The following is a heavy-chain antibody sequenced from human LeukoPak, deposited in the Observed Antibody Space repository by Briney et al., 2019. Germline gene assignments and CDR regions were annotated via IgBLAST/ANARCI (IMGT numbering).Heavy chain of an antibody. Sequence: ASVKVSCKASGYTFTGYYMHWVRQAPGQGLEWMGWINPNSGGTNYAQKFQGWVTMTGDTSISTAYMELSRLRSDDTAVYYCARDSSGWTNYYGMDVWGRGTTVTVSS. D-gene: IGHD6-19*01. CDR2: INPNSGGT. V-gene: IGHV1-2*04. J-gene: IGHJ6*02. CDR3: ARDSSGWTNYYGMDV. CDR1: GYTFTGYY.